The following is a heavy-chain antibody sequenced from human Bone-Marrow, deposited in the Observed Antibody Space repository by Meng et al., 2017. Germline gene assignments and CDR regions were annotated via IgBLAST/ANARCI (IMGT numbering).Heavy chain of an antibody. J-gene: IGHJ5*02. D-gene: IGHD2-2*01. CDR3: ATLPPRDIVVVPAAYNWFDP. CDR2: SIPIFGTA. Sequence: SVKVSCKASGGTFSSYAISWVRQAPGQGLEWMGGSIPIFGTANYAQKFKGRVTITADKSTSTAYMELSSQRSEDTAEHYWATLPPRDIVVVPAAYNWFDPWGQGTLVTVSS. V-gene: IGHV1-69*06. CDR1: GGTFSSYA.